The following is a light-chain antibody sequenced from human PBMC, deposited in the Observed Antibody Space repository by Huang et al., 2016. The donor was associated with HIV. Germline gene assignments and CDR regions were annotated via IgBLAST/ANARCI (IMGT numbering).Light chain of an antibody. Sequence: EIVLPQSPVTLSVSPGETVTLSCRTSQSVSINLAWYQQKPTQPPRLLIHSASARATSGPARFSGGGSGTEFTLTISGLQSEDFAIYYCQQYKNWPPLYSFGQGTRLEIK. J-gene: IGKJ2*03. CDR3: QQYKNWPPLYS. CDR1: QSVSIN. V-gene: IGKV3-15*01. CDR2: SAS.